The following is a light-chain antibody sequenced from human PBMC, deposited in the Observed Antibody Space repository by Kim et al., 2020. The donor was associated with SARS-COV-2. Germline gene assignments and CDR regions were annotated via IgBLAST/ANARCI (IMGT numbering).Light chain of an antibody. CDR2: GAS. V-gene: IGKV3-15*01. J-gene: IGKJ4*01. CDR1: QSVSTN. Sequence: EIVMTQSPATLSVSPGERATLSCRASQSVSTNLAWYQQKLGQGPRLLIYGASTRATGIPARFSGSGSGTEFTLTISSLQSEDFAVYYCQQYDNWPPLTFGGGTKVDIK. CDR3: QQYDNWPPLT.